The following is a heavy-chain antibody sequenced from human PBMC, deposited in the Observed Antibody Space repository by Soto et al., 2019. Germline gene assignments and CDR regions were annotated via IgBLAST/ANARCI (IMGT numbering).Heavy chain of an antibody. CDR2: IVPIYRTA. Sequence: GASVKVSCKASGGTFSSYRINWVRQAPGQGLEWVGGIVPIYRTADYAQKFQGRVTITADESARTSYIALRSLKAQDTAVYYCVRDSGAKLSSSWGQGTLVTVSS. CDR1: GGTFSSYR. J-gene: IGHJ4*02. D-gene: IGHD6-13*01. CDR3: VRDSGAKLSSS. V-gene: IGHV1-69*13.